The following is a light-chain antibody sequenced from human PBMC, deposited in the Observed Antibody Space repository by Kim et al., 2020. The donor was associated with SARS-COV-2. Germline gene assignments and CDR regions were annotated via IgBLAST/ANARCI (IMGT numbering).Light chain of an antibody. CDR1: QSVLFRSNNLNY. J-gene: IGKJ1*01. CDR2: WAS. CDR3: QQYLTTPGT. V-gene: IGKV4-1*01. Sequence: ATINCKSSQSVLFRSNNLNYLAWYQQKPGQPPKLLIYWASTRESGVPDRFSGSGSGTDFTLTISSLQAEDVAVYYCQQYLTTPGTFGQGTKVDIK.